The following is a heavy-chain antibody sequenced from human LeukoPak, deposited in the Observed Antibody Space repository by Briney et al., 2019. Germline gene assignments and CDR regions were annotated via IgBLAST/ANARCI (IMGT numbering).Heavy chain of an antibody. CDR3: AKDAYYSSGTYADY. D-gene: IGHD3-10*01. V-gene: IGHV3-30*18. CDR2: ISKDGNDK. CDR1: GFTFNNYG. J-gene: IGHJ4*02. Sequence: GRSLRLSCAASGFTFNNYGMHWVGQAPGKGVEWEAVISKDGNDKYYADTVKGRFTISRDNSKNTLYLQMNSLKPEDTALYYCAKDAYYSSGTYADYWGQGTLVTVSS.